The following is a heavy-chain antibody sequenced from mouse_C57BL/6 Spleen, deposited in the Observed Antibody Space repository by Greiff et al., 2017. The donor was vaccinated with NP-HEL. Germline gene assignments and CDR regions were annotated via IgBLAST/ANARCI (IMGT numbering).Heavy chain of an antibody. CDR2: IDPSDSYT. V-gene: IGHV1-69*01. Sequence: QVQLQQSGAELVMPGASVKLSCKASGYTFTSYWMHWVKQRPGQGLEWIGEIDPSDSYTNYNQKFKGKSTLTVDKSSSTAYMQLSSLTSEDSAVYYCARAVYGYPDYWGQGTTLTVSS. CDR3: ARAVYGYPDY. CDR1: GYTFTSYW. J-gene: IGHJ2*01. D-gene: IGHD2-2*01.